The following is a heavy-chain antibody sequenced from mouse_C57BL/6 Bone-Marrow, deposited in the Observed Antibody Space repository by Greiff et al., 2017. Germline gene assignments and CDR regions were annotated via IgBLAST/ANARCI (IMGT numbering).Heavy chain of an antibody. V-gene: IGHV1-54*01. CDR2: INPGSGGT. CDR1: GYAFTNYL. CDR3: ARPNWDALYFDY. J-gene: IGHJ2*01. Sequence: VQLQQSGAELVRPGTSVKVSCKASGYAFTNYLIEWGKQRPGQGLEWIGVINPGSGGTNYNEKLKGKGTLTAAEYHSTAYMQLSSLTSEDSAVYFCARPNWDALYFDYWGQGTTLTVSS. D-gene: IGHD4-1*01.